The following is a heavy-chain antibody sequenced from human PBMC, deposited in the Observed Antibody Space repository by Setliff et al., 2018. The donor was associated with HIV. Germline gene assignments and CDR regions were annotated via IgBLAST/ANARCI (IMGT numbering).Heavy chain of an antibody. Sequence: ASVKVSCKPSGYTFSNYDINWVRQAAGQGLEWMGWMNPDSRNTGYAQRFEGRVTLTWDTSISTAYLELNHLKSDDTAVYYCARVPYRSAWFSGGHDAFDLWGQGTKVTVSS. CDR1: GYTFSNYD. CDR3: ARVPYRSAWFSGGHDAFDL. J-gene: IGHJ3*01. V-gene: IGHV1-8*02. CDR2: MNPDSRNT. D-gene: IGHD6-19*01.